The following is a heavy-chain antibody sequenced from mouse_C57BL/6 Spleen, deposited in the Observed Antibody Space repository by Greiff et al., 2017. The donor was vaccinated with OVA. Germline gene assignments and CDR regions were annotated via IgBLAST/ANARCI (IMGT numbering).Heavy chain of an antibody. V-gene: IGHV3-6*01. D-gene: IGHD2-10*02. Sequence: EVKLQESGPGLVKPSQSLSLTCSVTGYSITSGYYWNWIRQFPGNKLEWMGYISYDGSNNYNPSLKNRISITRDTSKNQFFLKLNSVTTEDTATYYCARDLGYVDYWGQGTSVTVSS. CDR3: ARDLGYVDY. J-gene: IGHJ4*01. CDR1: GYSITSGYY. CDR2: ISYDGSN.